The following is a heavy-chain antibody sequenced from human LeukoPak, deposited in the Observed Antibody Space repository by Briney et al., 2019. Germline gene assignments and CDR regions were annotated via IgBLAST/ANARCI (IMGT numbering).Heavy chain of an antibody. D-gene: IGHD3/OR15-3a*01. Sequence: GGSLRLSCVVSGFSVTNNYVSWVRQAPGKGLEWVSVIYAGETIKYADSVKGRFTISRDNSKNTVYLQMNSLRAEDTALYYCATIGTGDYREDSWGQGTLVTVSS. V-gene: IGHV3-66*01. J-gene: IGHJ4*02. CDR3: ATIGTGDYREDS. CDR2: IYAGETI. CDR1: GFSVTNNY.